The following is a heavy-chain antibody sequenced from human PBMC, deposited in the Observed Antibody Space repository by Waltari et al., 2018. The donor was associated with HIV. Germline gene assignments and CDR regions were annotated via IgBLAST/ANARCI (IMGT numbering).Heavy chain of an antibody. J-gene: IGHJ5*02. Sequence: RLQGSGPTPVKPSETLSPTCPASDGSVNNDTYNWSSIRQPPGKGPGWRGSAYHSGSINDHPSLKSRITTSVDTSDNKLSLELTIVTAAETAVYFCSRRGLCQHIGWFDPWGQGTLVTVSS. D-gene: IGHD2-21*01. CDR3: SRRGLCQHIGWFDP. CDR2: AYHSGSI. CDR1: DGSVNNDTYN. V-gene: IGHV4-39*01.